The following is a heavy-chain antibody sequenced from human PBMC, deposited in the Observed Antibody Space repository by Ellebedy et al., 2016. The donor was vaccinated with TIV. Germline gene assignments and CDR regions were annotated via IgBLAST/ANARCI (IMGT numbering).Heavy chain of an antibody. Sequence: GESLKISXAASGFSFSISAMNWVRQAPGKGLEWVSAISGSGGSTYYAASVKGRFTISRDNSKNTLYLQMNSLRVEDTAVYYCAKDRRAAGYCTGGSCAVPLDYWGQGALVTVSS. J-gene: IGHJ4*02. CDR3: AKDRRAAGYCTGGSCAVPLDY. CDR2: ISGSGGST. CDR1: GFSFSISA. D-gene: IGHD2-8*02. V-gene: IGHV3-23*01.